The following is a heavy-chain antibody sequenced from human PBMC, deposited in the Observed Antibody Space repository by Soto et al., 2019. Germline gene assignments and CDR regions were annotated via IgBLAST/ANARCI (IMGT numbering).Heavy chain of an antibody. V-gene: IGHV4-31*03. CDR2: VYESGYT. Sequence: SETLSLTCTVSGASVSTGAYYWGWVRQRPGRGLEWIGYVYESGYTYYNMSLKSRLTISLDRSNNQFSLGLTSVTAADTAVYYCVRALRHTAMVYHWFDPWGQGTLVTVSS. D-gene: IGHD5-18*01. CDR1: GASVSTGAYY. CDR3: VRALRHTAMVYHWFDP. J-gene: IGHJ5*02.